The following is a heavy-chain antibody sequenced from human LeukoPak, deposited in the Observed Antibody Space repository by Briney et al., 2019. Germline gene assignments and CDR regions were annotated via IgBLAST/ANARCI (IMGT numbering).Heavy chain of an antibody. CDR2: ISSSGSTI. D-gene: IGHD3-10*01. J-gene: IGHJ4*02. CDR3: ARDWDYGSGSYYNGYFDY. CDR1: GFTFSDYY. V-gene: IGHV3-11*01. Sequence: GGSLRLSCAASGFTFSDYYMSWIRQVPGKGLEWVSYISSSGSTIYYADSVKGRFTISRDNAKNSLYLQMNSLRAEDTAVYYCARDWDYGSGSYYNGYFDYWGQGTLVTVSS.